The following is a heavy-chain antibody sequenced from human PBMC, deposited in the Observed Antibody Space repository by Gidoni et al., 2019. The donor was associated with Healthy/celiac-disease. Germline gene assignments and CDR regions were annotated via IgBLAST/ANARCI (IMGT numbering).Heavy chain of an antibody. CDR3: ALSPDYYDFWSGYYDD. V-gene: IGHV1-46*01. Sequence: QVQLVQSGAEVKQPGASVKVSCKASGYTFTSYYMHWVRQAPGQGLEWMGIINPSGGSTSYAQKFQGRVTMTRDTSTSTVYMELSSLRSEDTAVYYCALSPDYYDFWSGYYDDWGQGTLVTVSS. D-gene: IGHD3-3*01. CDR2: INPSGGST. J-gene: IGHJ4*02. CDR1: GYTFTSYY.